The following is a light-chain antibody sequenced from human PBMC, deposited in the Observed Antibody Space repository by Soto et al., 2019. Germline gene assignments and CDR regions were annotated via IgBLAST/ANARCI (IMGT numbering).Light chain of an antibody. CDR1: QSVSSN. CDR2: GAS. J-gene: IGKJ1*01. Sequence: EIVMTQSPATLPVSLVERATLSCRASQSVSSNVAWYQQKPGQAPRLLMYGASTRATGIPVRFSGSGSETEFTLSVSSLQSEDFAVYYCQQYNNWPRTFGQGTKV. V-gene: IGKV3-15*01. CDR3: QQYNNWPRT.